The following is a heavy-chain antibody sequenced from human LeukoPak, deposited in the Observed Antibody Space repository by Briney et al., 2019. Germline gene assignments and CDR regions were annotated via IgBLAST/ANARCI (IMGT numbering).Heavy chain of an antibody. CDR3: ARYGEYYYDSSGYGNWFDP. D-gene: IGHD3-22*01. Sequence: PSETLSLTCTVSGGSISSYYWSWIRQPPGKGLEWIGDIYYSGSTNYNPSLKSRVTISVDTSKNQFSLKLSSVTAADTAVYYCARYGEYYYDSSGYGNWFDPWGQGTLVTVSS. V-gene: IGHV4-59*01. CDR1: GGSISSYY. CDR2: IYYSGST. J-gene: IGHJ5*02.